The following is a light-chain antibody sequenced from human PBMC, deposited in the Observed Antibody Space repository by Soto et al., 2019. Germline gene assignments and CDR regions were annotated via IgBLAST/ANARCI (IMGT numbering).Light chain of an antibody. CDR2: EVS. V-gene: IGLV2-14*01. CDR1: SSDVGAYNY. CDR3: SSYTSSSTLYV. J-gene: IGLJ1*01. Sequence: QSVLTQPASVSGPPGQSITISCTGTSSDVGAYNYVSWYQQHPGKAPKLMIYEVSNRPSGVSNRFSGSKSGNTASLTISGLQAEDEADYYCSSYTSSSTLYVFGTGTKVTAL.